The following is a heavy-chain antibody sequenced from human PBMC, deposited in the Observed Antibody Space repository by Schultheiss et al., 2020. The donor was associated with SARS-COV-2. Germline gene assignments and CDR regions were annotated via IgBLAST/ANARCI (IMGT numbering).Heavy chain of an antibody. CDR3: ARGGYYDSGLFDY. D-gene: IGHD3-22*01. Sequence: SQTLSLTCTFSGFSLSTSGMCVSWIRQPPGKGLEWIGYIYYSGSTNYNPSLKSRVTISVDTSKNQFSLKLSSVTAADTAVYYCARGGYYDSGLFDYWGQGTLVTVSS. J-gene: IGHJ4*02. V-gene: IGHV4-61*08. CDR2: IYYSGST. CDR1: GFSLSTSGMC.